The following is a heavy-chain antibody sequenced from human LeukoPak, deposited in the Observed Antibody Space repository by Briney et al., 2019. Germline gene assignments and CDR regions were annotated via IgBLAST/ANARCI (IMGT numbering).Heavy chain of an antibody. V-gene: IGHV4-59*01. CDR3: ARGGRFRFFDRLTLGNHEGFDF. Sequence: SETLSLTCTVSGGSISSYYWSWIRQPPGKGLEWIGYIYYSGSTNYNPSLKSRVTISVDTSKNQFSLKLSSVTAEDMAVYYCARGGRFRFFDRLTLGNHEGFDFWGQGTLVTVSS. CDR2: IYYSGST. CDR1: GGSISSYY. D-gene: IGHD3-9*01. J-gene: IGHJ4*02.